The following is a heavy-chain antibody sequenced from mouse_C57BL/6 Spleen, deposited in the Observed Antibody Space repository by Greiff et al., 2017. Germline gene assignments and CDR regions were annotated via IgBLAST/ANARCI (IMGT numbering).Heavy chain of an antibody. Sequence: QVQLQQPGAELVMPGASVKLSCKASGYTFTSYWMHWVKQRPGQGLEWIGELDPSDSYTNYNQKFKGKSTLTVDKSSSTAYMQLSSLTSEDSAVYYCARTYSSSYIDYWGQGTTLTVSS. V-gene: IGHV1-69*01. CDR1: GYTFTSYW. D-gene: IGHD1-1*01. CDR3: ARTYSSSYIDY. J-gene: IGHJ2*01. CDR2: LDPSDSYT.